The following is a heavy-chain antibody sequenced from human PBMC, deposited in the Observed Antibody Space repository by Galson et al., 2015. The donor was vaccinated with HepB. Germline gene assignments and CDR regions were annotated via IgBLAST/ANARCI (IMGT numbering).Heavy chain of an antibody. D-gene: IGHD3-22*01. J-gene: IGHJ4*02. CDR1: GFTFTGYA. Sequence: SLRLSCAASGFTFTGYAMNWVRQPPGRGLEWISSISRGGSYISYADSVKGRFTISRDNARNSLFLQLNSLRAEDTAVYYCTRGFPYYNNELNDYWGQGTLVTVSS. CDR2: ISRGGSYI. V-gene: IGHV3-21*01. CDR3: TRGFPYYNNELNDY.